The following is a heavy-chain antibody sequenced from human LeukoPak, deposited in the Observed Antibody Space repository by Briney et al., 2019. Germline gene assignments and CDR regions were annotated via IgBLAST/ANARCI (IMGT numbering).Heavy chain of an antibody. J-gene: IGHJ3*02. D-gene: IGHD5-24*01. CDR2: IYYSGST. Sequence: SQTLSLTCTVSGGSISSGGYYWSWIRQHPGKGLEWIGYIYYSGSTYYNPSLKSRVTISVDTSKNRFSLKLSSVTAADTAVYYCHTTSGLEMAPSAFDIWGQGTMVTVSS. V-gene: IGHV4-31*03. CDR1: GGSISSGGYY. CDR3: HTTSGLEMAPSAFDI.